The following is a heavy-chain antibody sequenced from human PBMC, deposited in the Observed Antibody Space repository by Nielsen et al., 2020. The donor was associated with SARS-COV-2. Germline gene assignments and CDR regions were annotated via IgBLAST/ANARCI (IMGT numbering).Heavy chain of an antibody. Sequence: GSLRLPGAVYGGSFSGYYWSWIRQPPGKGLEWIGEINHSGSTNYNPSLKSRVTISVDTPKNQFSLKLSSVTAADAAVYYCARNRVGATRYMDVWGKGTTVIVSS. CDR3: ARNRVGATRYMDV. V-gene: IGHV4-34*01. CDR2: INHSGST. J-gene: IGHJ6*03. CDR1: GGSFSGYY. D-gene: IGHD1-26*01.